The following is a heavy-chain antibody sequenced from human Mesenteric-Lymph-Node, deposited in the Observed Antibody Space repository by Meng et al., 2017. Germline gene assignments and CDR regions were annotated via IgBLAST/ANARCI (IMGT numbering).Heavy chain of an antibody. D-gene: IGHD2-2*01. CDR3: ARTGCSSSSCYDY. CDR2: INAGNGNT. CDR1: GYSFTTYA. V-gene: IGHV1-3*01. J-gene: IGHJ4*02. Sequence: QVQVVQFGADVKKPGDSVKVSCKASGYSFTTYAMHWVRQAPGQRLEWMGWINAGNGNTKYSEKFQSRVTITRDTAASTAYMELSSLRSEDTAVYYCARTGCSSSSCYDYWGQGTLVTVSS.